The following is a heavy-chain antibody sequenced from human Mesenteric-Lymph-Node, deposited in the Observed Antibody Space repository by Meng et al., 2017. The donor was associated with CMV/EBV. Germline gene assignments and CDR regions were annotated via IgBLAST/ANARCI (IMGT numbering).Heavy chain of an antibody. J-gene: IGHJ4*02. CDR2: INPNSGDT. D-gene: IGHD3-16*01. CDR1: GYTFTGYY. CDR3: ARTLRSEPY. Sequence: VSCKASGYTFTGYYIHWVRQAPGQGLEWMGWINPNSGDTNYAQKFQGRVSMTRDTSITTAYMELSSLRSDDSAIFYCARTLRSEPYWGQGTLVTVSS. V-gene: IGHV1-2*02.